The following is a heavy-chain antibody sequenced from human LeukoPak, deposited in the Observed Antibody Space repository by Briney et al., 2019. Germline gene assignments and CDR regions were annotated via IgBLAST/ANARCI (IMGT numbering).Heavy chain of an antibody. CDR3: AKHGIVVVITNSPYYFDY. J-gene: IGHJ4*02. D-gene: IGHD3-22*01. CDR1: GFTFSSYA. V-gene: IGHV3-23*01. CDR2: ISDSGGST. Sequence: PGGSLRLSCAASGFTFSSYAMSWVRQAPGKGLEWVSAISDSGGSTYYADSVKGRFTISRDNSKNTLYLQMNSLRAEDTAVYYCAKHGIVVVITNSPYYFDYWGQGTLVTVSS.